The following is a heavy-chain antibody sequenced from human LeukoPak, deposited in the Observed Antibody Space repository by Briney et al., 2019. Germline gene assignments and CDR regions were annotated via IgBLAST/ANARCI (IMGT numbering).Heavy chain of an antibody. Sequence: GGSLRLSCAASGFTFSSYGMHWVRQAPGKGLEWVAVISYDGSNKYYADSVKGRFTIYRDNSKNTLYLQMNSLRAEDTAVYYCAKDFIAAAGTCPQDYWGQGTLVTVSS. CDR1: GFTFSSYG. CDR3: AKDFIAAAGTCPQDY. CDR2: ISYDGSNK. D-gene: IGHD6-13*01. V-gene: IGHV3-30*18. J-gene: IGHJ4*02.